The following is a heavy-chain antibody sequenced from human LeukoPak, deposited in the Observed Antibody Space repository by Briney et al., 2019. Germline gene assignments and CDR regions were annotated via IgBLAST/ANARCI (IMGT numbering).Heavy chain of an antibody. CDR2: INPKSGGT. CDR3: ARVRVYDFWSGYYSDYYMDV. J-gene: IGHJ6*03. D-gene: IGHD3-3*01. Sequence: ASVKVSCKASGYTFTGYYMHWVRQAPGKGLEWMGWINPKSGGTNYAQKFQGRVTMTRDTSISTVYMELSRLTSDDTAVYYCARVRVYDFWSGYYSDYYMDVWGKGTTVTVSS. V-gene: IGHV1-2*02. CDR1: GYTFTGYY.